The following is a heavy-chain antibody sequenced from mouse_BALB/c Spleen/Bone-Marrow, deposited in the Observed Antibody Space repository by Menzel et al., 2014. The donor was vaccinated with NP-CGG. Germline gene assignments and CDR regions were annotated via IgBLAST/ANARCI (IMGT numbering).Heavy chain of an antibody. V-gene: IGHV14-3*02. CDR1: GFNIKDTY. Sequence: EVQLQQSGAELVKPGASVKLSCTASGFNIKDTYMHWVKQRPEQGLEWIGRIDPANGNTKYDPKFQGKATITADTSSNTAYLQLSSLTSEDTAVYYCASYYCGSSLCAYWGQGTLVTVSA. J-gene: IGHJ3*01. CDR3: ASYYCGSSLCAY. CDR2: IDPANGNT. D-gene: IGHD1-1*01.